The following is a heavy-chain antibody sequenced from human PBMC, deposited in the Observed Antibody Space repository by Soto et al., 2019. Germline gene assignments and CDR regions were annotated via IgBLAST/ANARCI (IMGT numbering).Heavy chain of an antibody. Sequence: ASVKVSCKVSVYTLTELSIHWVRQAPGKGLEWMGGFDPEDGETIYAQKFQGRVTMTEDTSTDTAYMELSSLRSEDTAVYYCASLTYGSGSSYYYYGMDVWGQGTTVTVSS. CDR2: FDPEDGET. D-gene: IGHD3-10*01. J-gene: IGHJ6*02. V-gene: IGHV1-24*01. CDR3: ASLTYGSGSSYYYYGMDV. CDR1: VYTLTELS.